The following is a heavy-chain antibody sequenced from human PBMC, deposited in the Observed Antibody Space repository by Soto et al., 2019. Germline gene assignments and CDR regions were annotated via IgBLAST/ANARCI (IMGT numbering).Heavy chain of an antibody. V-gene: IGHV3-48*01. D-gene: IGHD6-19*01. CDR3: ARRIAVAGTDFWDY. J-gene: IGHJ4*02. CDR2: ISSRSSTI. Sequence: GGSLRLSCAASGFTFSSYSMNWVRQAPGKGLEWVSYISSRSSTIYYADSVKGRFTISRDNAKNSLYLQMNSLRAEDTAVYYCARRIAVAGTDFWDYWGQGTLVTVSS. CDR1: GFTFSSYS.